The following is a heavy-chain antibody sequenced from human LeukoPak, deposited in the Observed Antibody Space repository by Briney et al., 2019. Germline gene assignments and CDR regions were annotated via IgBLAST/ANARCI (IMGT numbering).Heavy chain of an antibody. Sequence: GGSLRLSCAASGFTFSSYSMNWVRQAPGKGLEWVSYISSSSSTIYYADSVKGRFTISRDNAKNSLYLQMNSLRAEDTAVYYCARDADFDTYCGGDCHCCAFDIWGQGTMVTISS. CDR1: GFTFSSYS. CDR2: ISSSSSTI. D-gene: IGHD2-21*01. CDR3: ARDADFDTYCGGDCHCCAFDI. V-gene: IGHV3-48*01. J-gene: IGHJ3*02.